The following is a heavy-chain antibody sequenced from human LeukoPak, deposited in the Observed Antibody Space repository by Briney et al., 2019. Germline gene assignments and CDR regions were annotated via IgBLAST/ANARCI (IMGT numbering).Heavy chain of an antibody. Sequence: GASVKVSCKASGYTFSSFYMHWVRQAPGQGLEWMGVNNPSGGRTTYAQKFQGRVTMTRDTSTSTAYMELSSLRSEDTAVYYCSRELGGSYFDYWGQGTLVTVSS. J-gene: IGHJ4*02. CDR1: GYTFSSFY. V-gene: IGHV1-46*01. CDR3: SRELGGSYFDY. CDR2: NNPSGGRT. D-gene: IGHD1-26*01.